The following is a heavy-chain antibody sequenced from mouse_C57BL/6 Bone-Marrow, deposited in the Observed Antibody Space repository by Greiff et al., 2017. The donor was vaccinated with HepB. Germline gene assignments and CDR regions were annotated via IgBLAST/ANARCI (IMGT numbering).Heavy chain of an antibody. Sequence: QVQLQQSGAELVKPGASVKLSCKASGYTFTSYWMHWVKQRPGQGLEWIGMIHPNSGSTNYNEKFKSKATLTVDKSSSTAYMQLSSLTSEDSAVYYCARRTNGYDGAWFAYWGQGTLVTVSA. CDR1: GYTFTSYW. J-gene: IGHJ3*01. D-gene: IGHD2-2*01. V-gene: IGHV1-64*01. CDR2: IHPNSGST. CDR3: ARRTNGYDGAWFAY.